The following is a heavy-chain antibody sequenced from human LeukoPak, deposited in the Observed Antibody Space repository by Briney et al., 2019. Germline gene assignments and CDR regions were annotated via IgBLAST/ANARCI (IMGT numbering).Heavy chain of an antibody. J-gene: IGHJ4*02. Sequence: GSLRLSCAASGFSSSDYWMHWVRHAPGKGLVWVSRMNSDGTTTNYADSVKGRFTISRDNAKNTLYLQMNSLRAEDTAVYYCARATGSGRYGRLDYWGQGTLVTVSS. CDR1: GFSSSDYW. D-gene: IGHD1-26*01. CDR2: MNSDGTTT. V-gene: IGHV3-74*01. CDR3: ARATGSGRYGRLDY.